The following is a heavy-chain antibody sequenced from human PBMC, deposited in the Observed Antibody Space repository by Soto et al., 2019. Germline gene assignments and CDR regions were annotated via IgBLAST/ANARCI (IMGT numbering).Heavy chain of an antibody. D-gene: IGHD3-3*01. V-gene: IGHV3-23*01. J-gene: IGHJ4*02. CDR1: GFTFSSYA. CDR2: ISGSGGST. Sequence: GGSLRLSCAASGFTFSSYAMSWVRQAPGKGLEWVSAISGSGGSTYYADSVKGRFTISRDNSKNTLYLQMNSLRAEDTAVYYCAKERFLDWLLGRYFDYWGQGTLVTVSS. CDR3: AKERFLDWLLGRYFDY.